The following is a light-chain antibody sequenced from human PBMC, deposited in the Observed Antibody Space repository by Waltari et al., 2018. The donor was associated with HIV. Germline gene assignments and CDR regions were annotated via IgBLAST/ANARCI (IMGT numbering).Light chain of an antibody. Sequence: QSALTQPASVSGSLGQSNTISCTGTSSDVGGYNYHPWYQQHPGKAPKLMIYAVSNRPSGVSNRFSGSKSGNTASLTISGLQAEDEADYYCSSYTSSSTLVFGGGTKLTVL. J-gene: IGLJ2*01. V-gene: IGLV2-14*03. CDR1: SSDVGGYNY. CDR2: AVS. CDR3: SSYTSSSTLV.